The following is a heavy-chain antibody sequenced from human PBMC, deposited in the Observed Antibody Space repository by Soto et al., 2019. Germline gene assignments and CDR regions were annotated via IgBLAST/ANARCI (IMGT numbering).Heavy chain of an antibody. CDR3: AKDGGSARPDYYYYMDV. CDR2: LTGSGGST. D-gene: IGHD6-6*01. CDR1: GFTFSSFA. J-gene: IGHJ6*03. V-gene: IGHV3-23*01. Sequence: QLLESGGGLVQRGGSRGLSCAASGFTFSSFAMSWVRQAPGNGLEWCSSLTGSGGSTYYADSVKGRFTISRDNSKNTLYLQMNSLRAEDTAVYYCAKDGGSARPDYYYYMDVWGKGTTVTVSS.